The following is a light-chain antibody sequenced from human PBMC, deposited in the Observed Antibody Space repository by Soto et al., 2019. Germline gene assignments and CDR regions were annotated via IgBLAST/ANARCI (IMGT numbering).Light chain of an antibody. CDR2: GAY. J-gene: IGKJ1*01. CDR1: QYIGTS. CDR3: QQTHDLPRT. Sequence: DIQMTQSPSTLYAAVGDRFTVTFRASQYIGTSLAWYQQRPGEAPKLRIYGAYRLHVGVPSRFTASGSGTDFTLTITSLQPEDFGIYFCQQTHDLPRTFGLGTKVDIK. V-gene: IGKV1-12*01.